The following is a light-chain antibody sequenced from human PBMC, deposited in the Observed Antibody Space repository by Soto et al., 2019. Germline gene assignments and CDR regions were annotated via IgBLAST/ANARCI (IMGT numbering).Light chain of an antibody. Sequence: DIQMTQSPSTVSASVGDGVTITCRTSQSISTWLAWYQQKPGKAPKLLIYDASTLESGVPSGFSGSGSGTEFTLTISSLQPDDFATYYCQQYNSYPSTFGQGTKLEIQ. J-gene: IGKJ2*01. CDR2: DAS. CDR3: QQYNSYPST. CDR1: QSISTW. V-gene: IGKV1-5*01.